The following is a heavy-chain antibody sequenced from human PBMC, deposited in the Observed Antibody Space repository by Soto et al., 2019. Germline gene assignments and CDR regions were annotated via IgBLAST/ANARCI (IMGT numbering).Heavy chain of an antibody. CDR3: TTDKTWLRLVGPIDY. V-gene: IGHV3-15*07. CDR2: IKSKTDGGTT. D-gene: IGHD5-12*01. CDR1: GFTFSNAW. Sequence: GGSLRLSCAASGFTFSNAWMNWVRQAPGKGLEWVGRIKSKTDGGTTDYAAPVKGRFTISRDDSKNTLYLQMNSLKTEDTAVYYCTTDKTWLRLVGPIDYWGQGTLVTVSS. J-gene: IGHJ4*02.